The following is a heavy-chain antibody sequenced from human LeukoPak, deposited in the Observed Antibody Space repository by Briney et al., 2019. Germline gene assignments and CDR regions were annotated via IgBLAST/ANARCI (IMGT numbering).Heavy chain of an antibody. J-gene: IGHJ4*02. Sequence: SETLSLTCTVFGGSISSYYWSWIRQPAGKGLEWIGRIYTSGSTNYNPSLKSRVTILVDTSKNQFSLKLSSVTAADTAVYYCAREGGGDYYDSSAYYFDYWGQGTLVTVSS. CDR3: AREGGGDYYDSSAYYFDY. CDR2: IYTSGST. CDR1: GGSISSYY. D-gene: IGHD3-22*01. V-gene: IGHV4-4*07.